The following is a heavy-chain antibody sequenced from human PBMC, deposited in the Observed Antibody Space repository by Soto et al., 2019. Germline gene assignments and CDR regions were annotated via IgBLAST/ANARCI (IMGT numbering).Heavy chain of an antibody. V-gene: IGHV1-18*01. CDR2: ISAYNGNT. CDR1: GYTFTSYS. J-gene: IGHJ6*02. Sequence: QVQLMQSGGEVEKPGASVKVSCKASGYTFTSYSINWVRQAPGPGLEWMGWISAYNGNTNLAQKLQGRVTLTTDTSRSLAYMELGSLRSDDTAVYYCARCKGHWILSHFSFGMDVWGQGTTATVSS. D-gene: IGHD2-2*03. CDR3: ARCKGHWILSHFSFGMDV.